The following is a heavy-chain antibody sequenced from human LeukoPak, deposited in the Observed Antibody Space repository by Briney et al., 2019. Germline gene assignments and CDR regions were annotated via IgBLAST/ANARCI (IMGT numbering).Heavy chain of an antibody. D-gene: IGHD6-13*01. J-gene: IGHJ6*02. Sequence: PSETLSLTCTVSGGSISSYYWNWIRQPPGKGLEWIGYINYIRTTDYNPSLNSRVTISLGTSKNRFSLKLSSVTAADTAMYYCARSYSSSDHYYYYGMDVWGQGTTVTVSS. V-gene: IGHV4-59*08. CDR3: ARSYSSSDHYYYYGMDV. CDR1: GGSISSYY. CDR2: INYIRTT.